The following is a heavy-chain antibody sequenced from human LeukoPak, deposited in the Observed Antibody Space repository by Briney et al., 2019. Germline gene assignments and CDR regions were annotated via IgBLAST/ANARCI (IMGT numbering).Heavy chain of an antibody. D-gene: IGHD1-20*01. J-gene: IGHJ4*02. V-gene: IGHV1-18*01. CDR3: ARERESAVYLETCDY. CDR1: GYTFTSYA. Sequence: ASVKVSCKASGYTFTSYAMHWVRQAPGQRLEWMGWISPYNGNTNYAQKFQGRVTMTTDTSTSTAYMEVRSLRSDDTAVYYCARERESAVYLETCDYWGQGTLVTVSS. CDR2: ISPYNGNT.